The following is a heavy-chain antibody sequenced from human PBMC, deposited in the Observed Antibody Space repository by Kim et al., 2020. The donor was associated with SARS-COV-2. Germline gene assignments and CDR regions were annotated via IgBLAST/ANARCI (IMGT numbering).Heavy chain of an antibody. J-gene: IGHJ4*02. V-gene: IGHV3-9*01. CDR3: AKDMECSSTSCYVGSFDY. D-gene: IGHD2-2*01. Sequence: KGRFTISRDNANNSLYLQMNSLRAEDTALYYCAKDMECSSTSCYVGSFDYWGQGTLVTVSS.